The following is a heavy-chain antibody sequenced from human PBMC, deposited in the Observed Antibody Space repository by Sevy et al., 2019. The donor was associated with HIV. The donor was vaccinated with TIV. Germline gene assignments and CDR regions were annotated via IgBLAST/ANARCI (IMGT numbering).Heavy chain of an antibody. J-gene: IGHJ6*02. V-gene: IGHV3-9*01. CDR2: ITFDSGRI. D-gene: IGHD3-10*01. CDR1: GFTFGDHA. CDR3: AEDSRGGFYDGMDV. Sequence: GGSLRLSCAASGFTFGDHAMHWVRQVPGRGLEWVSGITFDSGRINYADSVKGRFTISRDNAKNSLYLQMNSLRTEDTDLYYCAEDSRGGFYDGMDVWGQGTTVTVSS.